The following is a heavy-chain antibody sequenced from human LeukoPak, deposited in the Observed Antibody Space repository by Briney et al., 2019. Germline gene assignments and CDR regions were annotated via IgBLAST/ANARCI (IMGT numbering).Heavy chain of an antibody. J-gene: IGHJ6*02. CDR3: ARVPGLAAAGITPYYYYGMDV. CDR1: GFTFSSYW. Sequence: GGSLRLSCAASGFTFSSYWMHWVRQAPGKGLVWVSRINSDGSSTSYADSVKGRFTISRDNAKNTLYLQMNSLRAEDTAVYYCARVPGLAAAGITPYYYYGMDVWGQGTTVTVSS. D-gene: IGHD6-13*01. CDR2: INSDGSST. V-gene: IGHV3-74*01.